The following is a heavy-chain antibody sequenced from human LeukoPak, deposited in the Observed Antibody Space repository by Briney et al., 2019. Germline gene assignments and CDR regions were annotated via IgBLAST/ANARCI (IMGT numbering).Heavy chain of an antibody. J-gene: IGHJ4*02. V-gene: IGHV4-39*01. CDR3: AGSSLLSWAIDY. CDR1: GGSISSGSYY. D-gene: IGHD3-10*01. Sequence: PSETLSLTCTVSGGSISSGSYYWGWIRQPPGKGLEWIGSIYYSGSTYYNPSLKSRVTISVDTPKNQFSLKLSSVTAADTAVYYCAGSSLLSWAIDYWGQGTLVTVSS. CDR2: IYYSGST.